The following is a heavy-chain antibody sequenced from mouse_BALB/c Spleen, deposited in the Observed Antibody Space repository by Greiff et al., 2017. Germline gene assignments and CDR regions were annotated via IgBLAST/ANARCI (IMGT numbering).Heavy chain of an antibody. CDR1: GFTFSSYT. D-gene: IGHD2-1*01. CDR2: ISNGGGST. CDR3: ARRDYGNYVYWYFDV. Sequence: EVKLMESGGGLVQPGGSLKLSCAASGFTFSSYTMSWVRQTPEKRLEWVAYISNGGGSTYYPDTVKGRFTISRDNAKNTLYLQMSSLKSEDTAMYYCARRDYGNYVYWYFDVWGAGTTVTVSS. J-gene: IGHJ1*01. V-gene: IGHV5-12-2*01.